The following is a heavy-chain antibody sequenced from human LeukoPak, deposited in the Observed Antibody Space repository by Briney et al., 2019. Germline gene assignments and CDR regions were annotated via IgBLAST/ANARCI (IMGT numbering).Heavy chain of an antibody. CDR3: ARTIWFGEPLGAFDI. CDR1: GYTFTGYY. CDR2: INAGNGNT. J-gene: IGHJ3*02. V-gene: IGHV1-3*01. Sequence: ASVKVSCKASGYTFTGYYMHWVRQAPGQGLEWMGWINAGNGNTKYSQKFQGRVTITRDTSASTAYMELSSLRSEDTAVYYCARTIWFGEPLGAFDIWGQGTMVTVSS. D-gene: IGHD3-10*01.